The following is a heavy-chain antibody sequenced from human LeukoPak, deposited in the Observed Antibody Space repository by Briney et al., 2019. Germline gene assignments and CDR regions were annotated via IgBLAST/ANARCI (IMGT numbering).Heavy chain of an antibody. Sequence: GGSLRLSCAASGFTFTNYAMSWVRQAPGKGLEWVSAISGSGGSTYYADSVKGRFTISRDDSKNTLYLQMNSLRAEDTAVYYCAKGGLAGRPDYWGQGTLVTVSS. V-gene: IGHV3-23*01. CDR2: ISGSGGST. J-gene: IGHJ4*02. D-gene: IGHD6-25*01. CDR1: GFTFTNYA. CDR3: AKGGLAGRPDY.